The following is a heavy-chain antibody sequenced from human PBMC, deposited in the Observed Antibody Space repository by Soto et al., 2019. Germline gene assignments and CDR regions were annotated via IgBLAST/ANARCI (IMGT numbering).Heavy chain of an antibody. J-gene: IGHJ4*02. CDR3: ARTRLYCSSTSCYFFDY. D-gene: IGHD2-2*01. CDR2: ISSSSSYT. Sequence: GGSLRLSCAASGFTFSDYYMSWIRQAPGKGLEWVSYISSSSSYTNYADSVKGRFTISRDNAKNSLYLQMNSLRAEDTAVYYCARTRLYCSSTSCYFFDYWGQGTLVTVSS. CDR1: GFTFSDYY. V-gene: IGHV3-11*06.